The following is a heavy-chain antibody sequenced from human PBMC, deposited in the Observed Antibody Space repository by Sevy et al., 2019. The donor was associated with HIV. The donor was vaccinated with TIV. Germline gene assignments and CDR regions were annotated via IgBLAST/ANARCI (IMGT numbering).Heavy chain of an antibody. D-gene: IGHD3-22*01. V-gene: IGHV4-38-2*01. CDR3: ARGGYYDIRGYYSHFFDY. CDR1: GYSITSGYN. Sequence: SEILSLTCAVSGYSITSGYNWGWIRQPPGKGLEWIGSLDHSGSTSFSASLRSRASISVDTSKNQFSLKLTSVTASDTAVYFCARGGYYDIRGYYSHFFDYWGQGTLVTVSS. J-gene: IGHJ4*02. CDR2: LDHSGST.